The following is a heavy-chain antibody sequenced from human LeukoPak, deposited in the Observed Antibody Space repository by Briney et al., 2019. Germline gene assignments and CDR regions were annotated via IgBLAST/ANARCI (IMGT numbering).Heavy chain of an antibody. V-gene: IGHV3-30*14. CDR3: ARGPSGYHNT. D-gene: IGHD5-12*01. CDR2: ISYDDSVK. J-gene: IGHJ4*02. Sequence: PGGSLRLSCAASGFSFKTYAMHWVRQAPGKGLEWLTVISYDDSVKYYADSVKGRFIISRDNSKNTLYLQMNSLRAEDTAVYYCARGPSGYHNTGGQGTLVTVSS. CDR1: GFSFKTYA.